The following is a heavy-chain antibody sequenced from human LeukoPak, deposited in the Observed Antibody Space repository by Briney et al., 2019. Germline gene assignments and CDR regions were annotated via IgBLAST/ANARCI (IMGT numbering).Heavy chain of an antibody. D-gene: IGHD3-22*01. CDR3: ARDWYDSSGYGVSDI. Sequence: GGSLRLSCAASGFTFSNYEMNWVRQAPGKGLEWVSYISGSGRIIYYADSVKGRFTVSRDNAKNSLYLQMNSMRAEDTAVYYCARDWYDSSGYGVSDIWGQGTMVTVSS. V-gene: IGHV3-48*03. J-gene: IGHJ3*02. CDR2: ISGSGRII. CDR1: GFTFSNYE.